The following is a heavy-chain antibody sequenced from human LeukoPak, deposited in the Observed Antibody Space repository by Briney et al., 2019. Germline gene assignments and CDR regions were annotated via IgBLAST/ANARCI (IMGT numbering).Heavy chain of an antibody. Sequence: GGSLRLSCAASGSSISDYWMNWVRQTPGKRLEWVANINHNGSERYYLDSVEGRFTISRDNAKNSLSLQMNSLRAEDTTVYYCTRWIGGFDLWGQGALVTVSS. V-gene: IGHV3-7*01. J-gene: IGHJ4*02. CDR1: GSSISDYW. CDR2: INHNGSER. D-gene: IGHD3-10*01. CDR3: TRWIGGFDL.